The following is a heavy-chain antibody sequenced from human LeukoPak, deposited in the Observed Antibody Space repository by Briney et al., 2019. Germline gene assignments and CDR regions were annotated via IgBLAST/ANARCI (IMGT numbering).Heavy chain of an antibody. D-gene: IGHD1-26*01. CDR2: ISSSGSII. J-gene: IGHJ3*02. CDR3: ARDAMSYLDAFDI. Sequence: GGSLRLSCAASGFTFSDYYMSWIRQAPGKGLEWVSYISSSGSIIYYAHSVKGRFTISRDNAKNSLYLQMNSLRAEDTAVYYCARDAMSYLDAFDIWGQGTMVTVSS. CDR1: GFTFSDYY. V-gene: IGHV3-11*04.